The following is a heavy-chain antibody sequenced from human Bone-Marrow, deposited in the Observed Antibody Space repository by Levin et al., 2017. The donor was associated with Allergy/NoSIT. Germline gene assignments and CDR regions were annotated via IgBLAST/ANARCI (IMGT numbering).Heavy chain of an antibody. V-gene: IGHV3-74*03. D-gene: IGHD3-10*01. CDR1: GFTFNNYW. Sequence: GESLKISCAASGFTFNNYWMHWVRQAPGKGLVWVSRINSDGSDATYADSVKGRFTTSRDNAKNTLFLQMNSLRVEDTAVYYCAKGDGSGYDQRPDYWGQGTLVTVSS. CDR3: AKGDGSGYDQRPDY. CDR2: INSDGSDA. J-gene: IGHJ4*02.